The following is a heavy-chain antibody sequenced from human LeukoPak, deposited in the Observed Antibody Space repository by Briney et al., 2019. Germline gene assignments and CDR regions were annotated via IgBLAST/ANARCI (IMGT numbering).Heavy chain of an antibody. V-gene: IGHV1-69*04. D-gene: IGHD5-18*01. CDR2: IIPILGIA. Sequence: SVKVSCKASGGTFSSYAISWVRQAPGQGLEWMGRIIPILGIANYAQKFQGRVTITADKSTSTAYMELSSLRSEDTAVYYCARVFDGYSYGPGLDYWGQGTLVTVSS. J-gene: IGHJ4*02. CDR1: GGTFSSYA. CDR3: ARVFDGYSYGPGLDY.